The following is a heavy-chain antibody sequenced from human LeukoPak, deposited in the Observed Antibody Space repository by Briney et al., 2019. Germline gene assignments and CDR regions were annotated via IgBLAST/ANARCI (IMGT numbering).Heavy chain of an antibody. Sequence: PSETLSLTCAVYGGSFSGYYWSWIRQPPGKGLEWIGEINHSGSTNYNPSLKSRVTISVDTSKNQFSLKLSSVTAADTAVYYCATYCSSTSCSYYYGMDVWGQGTTVTVS. CDR3: ATYCSSTSCSYYYGMDV. D-gene: IGHD2-2*01. CDR1: GGSFSGYY. J-gene: IGHJ6*02. V-gene: IGHV4-34*01. CDR2: INHSGST.